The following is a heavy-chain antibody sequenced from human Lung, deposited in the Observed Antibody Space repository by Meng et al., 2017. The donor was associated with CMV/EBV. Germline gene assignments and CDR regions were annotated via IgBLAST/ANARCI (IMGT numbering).Heavy chain of an antibody. CDR1: VGSISSSTW. D-gene: IGHD6-19*01. CDR2: IYHSGST. V-gene: IGHV4-4*02. Sequence: VQLQESGPGWGKPSGTLSLTCAVPVGSISSSTWWSWVRQPPGKGLEWIGEIYHSGSTNYNPSLKSRVTISVDKSKNQFSLKLSSVSAADTAVYYCASFPPPGKQWLVTDYWGQGTLVTVSS. J-gene: IGHJ4*02. CDR3: ASFPPPGKQWLVTDY.